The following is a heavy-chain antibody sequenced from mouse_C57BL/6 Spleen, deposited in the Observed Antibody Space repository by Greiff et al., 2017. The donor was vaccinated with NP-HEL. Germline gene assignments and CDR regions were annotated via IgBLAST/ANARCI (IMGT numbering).Heavy chain of an antibody. Sequence: EVQLVESGGGLVKPGGSLKLSCAASGFTFSDYGMHWVRQAPEKGLEWVAYISSGSSTIYYADRVKGRFTISRDNAKNTLFLQMTSLRSEDTAMYDCSSLGTFITTGVTHFDVWGTGTTVTVSS. V-gene: IGHV5-17*01. J-gene: IGHJ1*03. D-gene: IGHD1-1*01. CDR2: ISSGSSTI. CDR1: GFTFSDYG. CDR3: SSLGTFITTGVTHFDV.